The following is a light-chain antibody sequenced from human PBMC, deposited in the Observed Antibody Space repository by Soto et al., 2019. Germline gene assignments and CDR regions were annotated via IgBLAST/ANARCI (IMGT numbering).Light chain of an antibody. Sequence: EVVMTQSPATLSVSPGERATLSCRASETVATNLAWYQQKPGQAPRLLISGASTRAAGISDRFRGSESGTEFKLTISSLRSEDFAIYYCQQYFEWPPMKFGQGTKVDI. V-gene: IGKV3-15*01. CDR1: ETVATN. J-gene: IGKJ1*01. CDR3: QQYFEWPPMK. CDR2: GAS.